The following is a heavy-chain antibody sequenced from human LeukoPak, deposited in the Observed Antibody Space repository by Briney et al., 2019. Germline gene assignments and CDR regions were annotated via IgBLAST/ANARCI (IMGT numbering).Heavy chain of an antibody. D-gene: IGHD6-19*01. CDR3: ASFDSSDWRYFDS. CDR1: GFTFSSYS. CDR2: ISSRSDNT. V-gene: IGHV3-21*01. Sequence: GGSLRLSCAASGFTFSSYSMSWVRQAPEKGLEWVSSISSRSDNTYYADSVKGRFTISRDNAKNSQYLQMNTLRAEDTAVYYCASFDSSDWRYFDSWGQGTLVTVSS. J-gene: IGHJ4*02.